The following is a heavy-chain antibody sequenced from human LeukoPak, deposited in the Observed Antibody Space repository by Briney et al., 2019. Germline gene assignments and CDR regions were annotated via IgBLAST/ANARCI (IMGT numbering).Heavy chain of an antibody. Sequence: GASVKVSCKASGYTFTSYGISWVRQAPGQGLEWMGWISAYNGNTNYAQKLQGRVTMTTDTSTSTAYMELRSLRSDDTAAYYCARERFCSSTSCPLNYYYYYYMDVWGKGTTVTVSS. V-gene: IGHV1-18*01. CDR2: ISAYNGNT. CDR3: ARERFCSSTSCPLNYYYYYYMDV. D-gene: IGHD2-2*01. J-gene: IGHJ6*03. CDR1: GYTFTSYG.